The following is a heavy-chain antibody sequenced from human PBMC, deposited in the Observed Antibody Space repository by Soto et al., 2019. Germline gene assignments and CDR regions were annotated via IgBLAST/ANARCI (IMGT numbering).Heavy chain of an antibody. CDR3: AKVYLGSPYSGMDG. V-gene: IGHV3-23*01. D-gene: IGHD3-16*01. CDR2: ISGSGGST. CDR1: EPTFSTFA. J-gene: IGHJ6*02. Sequence: EVQLSESGGALVQPGGSLRLSCVASEPTFSTFAMNWVRQAPGKGLEWVSGISGSGGSTAYADSVKGRFASSRDNSETTLYLKMNSLRAEDTAVYYCAKVYLGSPYSGMDGWGQGTTVIV.